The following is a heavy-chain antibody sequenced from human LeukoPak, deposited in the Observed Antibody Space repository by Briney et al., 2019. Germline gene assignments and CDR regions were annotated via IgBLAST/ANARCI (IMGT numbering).Heavy chain of an antibody. J-gene: IGHJ4*02. CDR2: ISWNSGSI. V-gene: IGHV3-9*01. CDR3: AKDRSGSYLDY. D-gene: IGHD1-26*01. Sequence: PGRSLRLSCAASGFTFDDYAMHWVRQAPGKGLEWVSGISWNSGSIGYADSVKGRFTISRDNAKNSLYLQMNSLRAEDTALYYCAKDRSGSYLDYWGQGTLVTVSS. CDR1: GFTFDDYA.